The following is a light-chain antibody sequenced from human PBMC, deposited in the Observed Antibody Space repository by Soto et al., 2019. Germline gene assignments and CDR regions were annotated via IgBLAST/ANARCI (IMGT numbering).Light chain of an antibody. CDR3: QQRSSWLSYT. CDR1: QNVDNH. V-gene: IGKV3-11*01. Sequence: EIVLTQFPATLSLSPGERATLSCRASQNVDNHLAWYQQRPGQAPRLLIYDASTRAPGIPARFSGSGSGTDFTLTISSLEPEDCAVYFCQQRSSWLSYTFGQGTKLEI. J-gene: IGKJ2*01. CDR2: DAS.